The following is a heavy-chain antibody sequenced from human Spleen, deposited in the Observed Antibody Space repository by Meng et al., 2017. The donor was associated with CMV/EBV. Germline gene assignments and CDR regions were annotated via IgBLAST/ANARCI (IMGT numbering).Heavy chain of an antibody. CDR1: GFTFSSYG. V-gene: IGHV3-33*01. D-gene: IGHD3-10*01. CDR3: ARDYGAFDY. CDR2: IWYDGSNK. Sequence: LGLSCAASGFTFSSYGMHWVRQAPGKGLEWVAVIWYDGSNKYYADSVKGRFTISRDNSKNTLYLQMNSLRAEDTAVYYCARDYGAFDYWGQGTLVTVSS. J-gene: IGHJ4*02.